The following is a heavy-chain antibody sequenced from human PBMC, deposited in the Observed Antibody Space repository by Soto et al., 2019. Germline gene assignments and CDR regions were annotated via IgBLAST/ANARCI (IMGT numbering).Heavy chain of an antibody. CDR3: ARDHYGDYTSYDYYGMDV. CDR2: IIPIFGTA. CDR1: GGTFSSYA. J-gene: IGHJ6*02. D-gene: IGHD4-17*01. V-gene: IGHV1-69*05. Sequence: QVQLVQSGAEVKKPGSSVKVSCKASGGTFSSYAISWVRQAPGQGLEWMGGIIPIFGTANYAQKFQGRVTITTGKSTSTAYMELSSLRSEDTAVYYCARDHYGDYTSYDYYGMDVWGQGTTVTVSS.